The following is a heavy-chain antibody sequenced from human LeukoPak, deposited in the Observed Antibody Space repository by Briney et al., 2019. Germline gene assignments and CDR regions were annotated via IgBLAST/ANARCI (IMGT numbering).Heavy chain of an antibody. V-gene: IGHV4-59*12. D-gene: IGHD1-26*01. J-gene: IGHJ5*02. CDR1: GGSISSYY. CDR2: IYYSGST. Sequence: SETLSLTCTVSGGSISSYYWSWIRQPPGKGLEWIGYIYYSGSTNYNPSLKSRVTISVDTSKNQFSLKLSSVTAADTAVYYCAREWELGDWFDPWGQGTLVTVSS. CDR3: AREWELGDWFDP.